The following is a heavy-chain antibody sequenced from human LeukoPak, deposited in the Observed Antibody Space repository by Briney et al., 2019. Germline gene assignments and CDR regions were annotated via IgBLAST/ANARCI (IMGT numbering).Heavy chain of an antibody. J-gene: IGHJ6*02. V-gene: IGHV3-21*01. CDR3: ARDKEQWLVRLGLNYYYYGMDV. CDR1: GFTFSTYA. Sequence: PGKSLRLSCAATGFTFSTYAMSWVRQAPGKGLEWVSSISSSSSYIYYADSVKGRFTISRDNAKNSLYLQMNSLRAEDTAVYYCARDKEQWLVRLGLNYYYYGMDVWGQGTTVTVSS. D-gene: IGHD6-19*01. CDR2: ISSSSSYI.